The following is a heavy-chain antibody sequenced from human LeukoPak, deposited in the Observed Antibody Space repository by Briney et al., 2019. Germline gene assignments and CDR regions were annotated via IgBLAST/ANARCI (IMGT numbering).Heavy chain of an antibody. Sequence: SETLSLTCTVSGGSISSSSYYWGWIRQPPGKGLEWIGSIYYSGSTYYNPSLKSRVTISVDTSKNQFSLKLSSVTAADTAVYYCASTLRFLEWSDPKFDYWGQGTLVTVSS. J-gene: IGHJ4*02. CDR3: ASTLRFLEWSDPKFDY. CDR1: GGSISSSSYY. V-gene: IGHV4-39*01. D-gene: IGHD3-3*01. CDR2: IYYSGST.